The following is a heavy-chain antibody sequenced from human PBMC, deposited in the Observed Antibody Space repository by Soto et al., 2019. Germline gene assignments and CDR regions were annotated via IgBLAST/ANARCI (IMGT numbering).Heavy chain of an antibody. J-gene: IGHJ5*02. D-gene: IGHD3-3*01. CDR3: ARGPNYYDFWSGYREFDP. CDR1: GFTFSSYA. CDR2: ISYDGSNK. Sequence: QVQLVESGGGVVQPGRSLRLSCAASGFTFSSYAMHWVRQAPGKGLEWVAVISYDGSNKYYADSVQGRFTISRDNSKNTLYLQMNSLRAEYTAVYYCARGPNYYDFWSGYREFDPWGQGTLVTVSS. V-gene: IGHV3-30-3*01.